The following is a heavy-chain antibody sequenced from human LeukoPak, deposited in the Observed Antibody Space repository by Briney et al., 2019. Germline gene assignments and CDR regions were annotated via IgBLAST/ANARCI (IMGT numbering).Heavy chain of an antibody. D-gene: IGHD6-13*01. J-gene: IGHJ4*02. CDR3: ARDPEQQLSPDY. CDR2: IIPIFGTA. V-gene: IGHV1-69*05. Sequence: GASVKVSCKASGGTFSSYAISWVRQAPGQGLEWMGGIIPIFGTANYAQKFQGRVTITTDESTSTAYMELSSLRSEDTAVYYCARDPEQQLSPDYWGQGTLVTVSS. CDR1: GGTFSSYA.